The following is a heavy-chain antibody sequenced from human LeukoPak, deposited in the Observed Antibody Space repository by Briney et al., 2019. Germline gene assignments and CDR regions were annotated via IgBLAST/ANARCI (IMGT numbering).Heavy chain of an antibody. CDR2: IYYSGST. V-gene: IGHV4-59*01. CDR3: ARCPWGTAYYFDY. Sequence: SETLSLTCTVSGGTISSYYWSWIRQPPGKGLEWIGYIYYSGSTNYIPSLKSRVAISVDTSKNQFSLKLSSVTAADTAVYYCARCPWGTAYYFDYWGQGTLVTVSS. J-gene: IGHJ4*02. D-gene: IGHD3-16*01. CDR1: GGTISSYY.